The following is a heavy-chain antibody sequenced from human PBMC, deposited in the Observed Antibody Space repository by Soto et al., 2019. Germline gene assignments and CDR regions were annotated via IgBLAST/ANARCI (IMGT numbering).Heavy chain of an antibody. V-gene: IGHV3-23*01. CDR3: AKDYSYDSPGYKRFDY. J-gene: IGHJ4*02. Sequence: PRGSLRLSSGDSGFTFSSYAMSWVRQAPGKGLEWVSAISGSGVSTHYADSVKGRFTISRDNSKNTLYLQMNSPRADDTAVYYCAKDYSYDSPGYKRFDYWGQGTLVTVSS. CDR1: GFTFSSYA. CDR2: ISGSGVST. D-gene: IGHD3-22*01.